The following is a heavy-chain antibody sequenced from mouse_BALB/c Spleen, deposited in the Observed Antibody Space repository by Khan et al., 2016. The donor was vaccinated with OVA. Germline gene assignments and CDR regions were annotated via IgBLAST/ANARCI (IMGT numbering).Heavy chain of an antibody. D-gene: IGHD1-1*01. CDR2: ISYSGRT. V-gene: IGHV3-2*02. CDR3: ARSVTITTVVATDFDY. J-gene: IGHJ2*01. Sequence: EVQLQESGPGLVKPSQSLSLTCTVTGYSITSDYAWNWIRQFPGNKLEWMGYISYSGRTSYNPSLKSRISITRDPSKNQFFLQLNSVITEDTATYYCARSVTITTVVATDFDYWGQGTTLTVSS. CDR1: GYSITSDYA.